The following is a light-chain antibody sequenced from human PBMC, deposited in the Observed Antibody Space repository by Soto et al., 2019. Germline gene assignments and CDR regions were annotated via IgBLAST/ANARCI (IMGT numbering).Light chain of an antibody. J-gene: IGKJ4*01. Sequence: EIVLTQSPDTLSLSPGEGASLSCRASQSVHTFLAWYQQKPGQAPRLLIYGASTRATGVPARFSGSGSGTDFTLTISSLEPEDFAVYYCQQHSSWPLTFGGGTKVDIK. CDR2: GAS. CDR3: QQHSSWPLT. CDR1: QSVHTF. V-gene: IGKV3-11*01.